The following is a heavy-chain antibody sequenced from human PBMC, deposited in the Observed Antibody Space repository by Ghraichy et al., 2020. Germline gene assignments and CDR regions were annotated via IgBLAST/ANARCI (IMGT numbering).Heavy chain of an antibody. Sequence: SETLSLTCTVSGGSISSYYWSWIRQPPGKGLEWIGYIYYSGSTNYNPSLKSRVTISVDTSKNQFSLKLSSVTAADTAVYYCARDSATVYGSGTYYGMDVWGQGTTVTVSS. CDR2: IYYSGST. CDR1: GGSISSYY. D-gene: IGHD3-10*01. J-gene: IGHJ6*02. CDR3: ARDSATVYGSGTYYGMDV. V-gene: IGHV4-59*01.